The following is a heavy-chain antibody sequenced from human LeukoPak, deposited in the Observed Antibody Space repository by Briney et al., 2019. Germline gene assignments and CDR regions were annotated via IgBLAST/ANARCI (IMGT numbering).Heavy chain of an antibody. CDR3: ARDLHYAFDI. CDR1: GFTFRTKF. J-gene: IGHJ3*02. CDR2: IYDGGIT. V-gene: IGHV3-66*01. Sequence: QPGGSLRLSCAASGFTFRTKFMSWVRQAPGKGLEWASVIYDGGITYYADSVKGRFTISGDNSKNMLFLQMNSLRAEDTAVYYCARDLHYAFDIWGQGTMVTASS. D-gene: IGHD3-10*01.